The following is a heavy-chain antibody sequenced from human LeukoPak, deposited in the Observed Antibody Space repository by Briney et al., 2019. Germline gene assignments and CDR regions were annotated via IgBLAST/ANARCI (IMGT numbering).Heavy chain of an antibody. Sequence: PGGSLTLSCSASGFTFSSYAMHWVRQAPGKGLQYVSAISSNGGSTYYADSVKGRFTISRDNSKNTLYLQMSSLRAEDTAVYYCVKDDFIVGAIYYYGMDVWGQGTTVTVSS. V-gene: IGHV3-64D*06. CDR3: VKDDFIVGAIYYYGMDV. D-gene: IGHD1-26*01. CDR2: ISSNGGST. CDR1: GFTFSSYA. J-gene: IGHJ6*02.